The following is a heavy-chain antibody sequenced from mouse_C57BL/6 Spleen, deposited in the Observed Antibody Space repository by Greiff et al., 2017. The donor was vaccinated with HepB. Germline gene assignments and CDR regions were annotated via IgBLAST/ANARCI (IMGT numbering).Heavy chain of an antibody. V-gene: IGHV1-26*01. Sequence: EVQLQQSGPELVKPGASVKISCKASGYTFTDYYMNWVKQSHGKSLEWIGDINPNNGGTSYNQKFKGKATLTVDKSSSTAYMELRSLTSEDSAVYYCARGYGSSWAYWGQGTLVTVSA. J-gene: IGHJ3*01. CDR3: ARGYGSSWAY. CDR2: INPNNGGT. CDR1: GYTFTDYY. D-gene: IGHD1-1*01.